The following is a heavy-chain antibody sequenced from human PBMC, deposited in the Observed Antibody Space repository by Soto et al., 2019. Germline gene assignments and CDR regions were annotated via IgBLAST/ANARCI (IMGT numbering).Heavy chain of an antibody. J-gene: IGHJ4*02. V-gene: IGHV4-39*07. CDR3: ERAGYYYDNSDQNAYDY. CDR2: IYYSGTT. D-gene: IGHD3-22*01. Sequence: SETLSLTCTVSGDSIDTSRHAWGWIRQPPGKGREWMGSIYYSGTTYYNPSLKSRATISVDTSKNQYSLKLRCVTAADTAMYYCERAGYYYDNSDQNAYDYWGQGTLVTVSS. CDR1: GDSIDTSRHA.